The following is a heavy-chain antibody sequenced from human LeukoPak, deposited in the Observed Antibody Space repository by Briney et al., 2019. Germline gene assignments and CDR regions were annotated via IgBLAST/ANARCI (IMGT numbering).Heavy chain of an antibody. CDR2: INTDGSST. Sequence: GGSLRLSCAASGFTFSSYWMHWVRQAPGKGLVWVSRINTDGSSTSYAVSVKGRFTISRDNAKNTLYLQMNSLRAEDTAVYYCARSEWELLGDYWGQGTLVTVSS. J-gene: IGHJ4*02. CDR1: GFTFSSYW. CDR3: ARSEWELLGDY. D-gene: IGHD1-26*01. V-gene: IGHV3-74*01.